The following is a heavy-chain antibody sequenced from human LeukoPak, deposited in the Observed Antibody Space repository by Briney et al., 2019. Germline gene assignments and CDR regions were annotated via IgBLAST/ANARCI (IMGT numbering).Heavy chain of an antibody. V-gene: IGHV3-23*01. CDR1: GFTFSSYA. J-gene: IGHJ4*02. CDR2: ISGSGGST. CDR3: AKGPFFYYDASGYNYFDS. D-gene: IGHD3-22*01. Sequence: GGSLRLSCAASGFTFSSYAMSWVRQAPGKGLEWVSAISGSGGSTYYADSVKGRFTISRDNSEDTLYLQMNSLRVEDTAIYYCAKGPFFYYDASGYNYFDSWGQGTLVTVSS.